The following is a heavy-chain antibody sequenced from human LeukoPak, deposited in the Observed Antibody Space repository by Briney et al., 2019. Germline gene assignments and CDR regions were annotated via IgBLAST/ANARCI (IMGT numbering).Heavy chain of an antibody. D-gene: IGHD2-15*01. CDR3: AKCEVDSGGSCYHFDY. CDR2: IGGSGGST. Sequence: TGGSLRLSCAASGFTFSSYAMSWVRQAPGKGLEWVSAIGGSGGSTYYADSVKGRFTISRDNSKNTLYLQMNSLRAEDTAVYYCAKCEVDSGGSCYHFDYWGQGTLVTVSS. CDR1: GFTFSSYA. J-gene: IGHJ4*02. V-gene: IGHV3-23*01.